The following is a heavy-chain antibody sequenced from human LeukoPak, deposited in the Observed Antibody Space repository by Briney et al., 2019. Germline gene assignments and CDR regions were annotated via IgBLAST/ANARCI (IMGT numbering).Heavy chain of an antibody. V-gene: IGHV3-9*01. Sequence: GGSLRLSCAASGFTFDDYAMHWVRQAPGKGLEWVSGISGNSGSIGYADSVKGRFTISRDNAKNSLYLQMNSLRAEDTALYYCAKDVAADYYDSSGYLDYWGQGTLVTVSS. CDR3: AKDVAADYYDSSGYLDY. CDR2: ISGNSGSI. D-gene: IGHD3-22*01. CDR1: GFTFDDYA. J-gene: IGHJ4*02.